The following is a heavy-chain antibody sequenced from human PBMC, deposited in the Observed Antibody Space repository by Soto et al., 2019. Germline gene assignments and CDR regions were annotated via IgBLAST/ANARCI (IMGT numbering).Heavy chain of an antibody. CDR1: GFSLNTRDVG. D-gene: IGHD2-2*01. CDR3: AHCRGGLASF. CDR2: VYWDDDK. Sequence: QITLNESGPALVKPTQTLTLTCTFSGFSLNTRDVGVGWIRQPPGKALEWLGVVYWDDDKTYSPSLKTRLTITKDTPQRQVVLRMTKMDPVDTATYYCAHCRGGLASFWGQGTLVTVSS. J-gene: IGHJ4*02. V-gene: IGHV2-5*02.